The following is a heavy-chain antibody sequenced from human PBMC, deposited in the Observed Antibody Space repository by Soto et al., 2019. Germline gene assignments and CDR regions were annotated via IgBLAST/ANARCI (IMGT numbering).Heavy chain of an antibody. CDR3: ARWEQTPAAGHNFDY. CDR2: MNPNSGNT. V-gene: IGHV1-8*01. J-gene: IGHJ4*02. CDR1: GYTFTSYD. Sequence: GASVKVSCKTSGYTFTSYDINWVRQAAGQGLEWLGWMNPNSGNTGYAQKFRGRFSMTRDISISTAYMELSSLTSEDSALYYCARWEQTPAAGHNFDYWSQGTLVTVSS. D-gene: IGHD6-13*01.